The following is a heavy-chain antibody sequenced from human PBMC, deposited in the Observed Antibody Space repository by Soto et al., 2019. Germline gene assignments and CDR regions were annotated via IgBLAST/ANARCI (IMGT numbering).Heavy chain of an antibody. CDR2: IWNDGSNT. Sequence: QVQLVESGGGVVQPGRSLRLSCVVSGFIFSSFGMHWVRQAPGKGLECVGFIWNDGSNTDYVDSVKGRFTISRDNSKNTLYLHMNSLRDEDTAVYYCAREGLSGSQPEFDNWGQGTLVTVSS. CDR3: AREGLSGSQPEFDN. J-gene: IGHJ4*02. CDR1: GFIFSSFG. D-gene: IGHD1-26*01. V-gene: IGHV3-33*01.